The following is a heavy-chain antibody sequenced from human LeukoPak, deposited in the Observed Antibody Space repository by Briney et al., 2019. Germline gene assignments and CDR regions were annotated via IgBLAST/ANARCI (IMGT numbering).Heavy chain of an antibody. D-gene: IGHD1-1*01. V-gene: IGHV1-69*05. J-gene: IGHJ4*02. CDR2: IIPIFGTA. CDR3: ARDLGTTGTTYDY. Sequence: SVKVSCKASGGTFSSYAISWVRQAPGQGLEWMGRIIPIFGTANYAQKLQGRVTMTTDTSTSTAYMELRSLRSDDTAVYYCARDLGTTGTTYDYWGQGTLVTVSS. CDR1: GGTFSSYA.